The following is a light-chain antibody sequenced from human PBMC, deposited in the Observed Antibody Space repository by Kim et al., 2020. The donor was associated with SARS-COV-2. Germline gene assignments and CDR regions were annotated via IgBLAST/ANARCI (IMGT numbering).Light chain of an antibody. CDR3: HQYFSPPFT. CDR1: QSVLSSSSNKNF. J-gene: IGKJ4*01. Sequence: DIVMTQSPDSLPVSLGERATINCRSSQSVLSSSSNKNFLGWYQQKRGQPPKLLINWASARQAGVPDRFRGSGSGTDFTLTITSLQAEDVATYYCHQYFSPPFTFGGGTKVDIK. V-gene: IGKV4-1*01. CDR2: WAS.